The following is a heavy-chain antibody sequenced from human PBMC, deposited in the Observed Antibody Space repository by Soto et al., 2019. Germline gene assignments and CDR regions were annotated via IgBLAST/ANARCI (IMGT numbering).Heavy chain of an antibody. D-gene: IGHD6-13*01. Sequence: ASVKVSCKASGYTFTSYGIHWVRQAPGQRLEWMGWINAANGDTKYSPKFRGRVTITRDTSASTAYMELSSLRSEDTAVYYCVRRHVSATGIDWFDPWGQGTLVTVSS. CDR1: GYTFTSYG. CDR2: INAANGDT. CDR3: VRRHVSATGIDWFDP. V-gene: IGHV1-3*01. J-gene: IGHJ5*02.